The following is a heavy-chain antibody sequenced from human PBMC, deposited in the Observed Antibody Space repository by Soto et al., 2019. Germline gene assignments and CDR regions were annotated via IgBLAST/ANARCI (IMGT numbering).Heavy chain of an antibody. V-gene: IGHV1-69*13. CDR2: IIPIFGTA. D-gene: IGHD2-15*01. Sequence: VASVKVSCKASGGTFSSYAISWVRQAPGQGLEWMGGIIPIFGTANYAQKFQGRVTITADESTSTAYMELSSLRSEDTAVYYCARDSSIVVVVAANGPWGSGWFDPWGQGTLVTVSS. CDR3: ARDSSIVVVVAANGPWGSGWFDP. CDR1: GGTFSSYA. J-gene: IGHJ5*02.